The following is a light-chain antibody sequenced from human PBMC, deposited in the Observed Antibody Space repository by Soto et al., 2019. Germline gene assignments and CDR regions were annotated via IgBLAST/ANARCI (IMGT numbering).Light chain of an antibody. Sequence: EIVLTQSPGTLSLSPGDTATLSCRASQSVRSNFLAWYQHKPGQAPRLLIHDAYSRATGIPDRFSGSGSDRDFTLTSSRLEPEDFAVYCCQQYAGSPRTFGQGTKLEIK. CDR1: QSVRSNF. CDR3: QQYAGSPRT. CDR2: DAY. V-gene: IGKV3-20*01. J-gene: IGKJ2*01.